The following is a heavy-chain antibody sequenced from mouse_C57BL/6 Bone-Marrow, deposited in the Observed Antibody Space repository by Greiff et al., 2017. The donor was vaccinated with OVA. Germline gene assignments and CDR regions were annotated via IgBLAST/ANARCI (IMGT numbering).Heavy chain of an antibody. CDR3: ARGGTSPFAY. D-gene: IGHD4-1*01. V-gene: IGHV1-42*01. Sequence: EVQLKQSGPELVKPGASVKISCKASGYSFTGYYMNWVKQSPEKSLEWIGEINPSTGGTTYNQKFKAKATLTVDKSSSTAYMQLKSLTSDDAAVYYCARGGTSPFAYWGQGNLVTVSA. CDR2: INPSTGGT. CDR1: GYSFTGYY. J-gene: IGHJ3*01.